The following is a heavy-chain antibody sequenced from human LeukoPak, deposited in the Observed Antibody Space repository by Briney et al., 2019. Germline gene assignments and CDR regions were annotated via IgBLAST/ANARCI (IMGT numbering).Heavy chain of an antibody. CDR1: GGSIGSIEW. Sequence: SETLSLTCAVSGGSIGSIEWLSWVRQTPGKGLEWIGESHQTGSTNYNPSLKSRVTISVDKSKNQFSLDFNSVTAADTAIYYCATNGYYCIDAWGKGTTVTVSS. CDR2: SHQTGST. V-gene: IGHV4-4*02. CDR3: ATNGYYCIDA. J-gene: IGHJ6*03. D-gene: IGHD2-8*01.